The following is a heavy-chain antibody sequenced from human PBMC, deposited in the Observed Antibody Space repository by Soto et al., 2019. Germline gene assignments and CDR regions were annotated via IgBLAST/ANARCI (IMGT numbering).Heavy chain of an antibody. J-gene: IGHJ5*01. D-gene: IGHD3-3*01. V-gene: IGHV3-23*01. CDR1: GFTFSMFA. CDR2: ISGSGGST. CDR3: AKERNFWSGTAGFDS. Sequence: GGSLRLSCVGSGFTFSMFAMSWVRQAPGKGLEWISSISGSGGSTYYADSVKGRFTVSRDNSKTTVFLQMNSLRTEDTAVNFCAKERNFWSGTAGFDSWGQGSPVTSPQ.